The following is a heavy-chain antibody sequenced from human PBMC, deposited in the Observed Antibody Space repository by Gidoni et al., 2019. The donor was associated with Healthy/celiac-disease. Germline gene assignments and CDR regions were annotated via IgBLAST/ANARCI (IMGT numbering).Heavy chain of an antibody. J-gene: IGHJ6*01. CDR3: ARDRRYDFWSGYPYYYYYYGMDV. CDR1: GGTFSSYA. V-gene: IGHV1-69*01. CDR2: IIPIFGTA. D-gene: IGHD3-3*01. Sequence: QVQLVQSGAEVKKPGSSVKVSCKASGGTFSSYAISWVRQAPGQGLEWMGGIIPIFGTANDAQKFQGRVTITADESTSTAYMELSSLRSEDTAVYYCARDRRYDFWSGYPYYYYYYGMDVWGPRDHGHRLL.